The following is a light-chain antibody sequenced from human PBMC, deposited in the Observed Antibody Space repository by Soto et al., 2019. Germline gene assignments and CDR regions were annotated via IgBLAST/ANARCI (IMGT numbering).Light chain of an antibody. V-gene: IGLV2-8*01. Sequence: QSVLTQPPSASGSPGQSVTISCTGTSSDVGGYNYVSWYQQHPGKAPKLIIYEVSKRPSGVTDRFSGSKSGNTASLAVSGLQAEDEADYYCSSYAGSNNPLYVFGSGTKLPS. CDR3: SSYAGSNNPLYV. J-gene: IGLJ1*01. CDR1: SSDVGGYNY. CDR2: EVS.